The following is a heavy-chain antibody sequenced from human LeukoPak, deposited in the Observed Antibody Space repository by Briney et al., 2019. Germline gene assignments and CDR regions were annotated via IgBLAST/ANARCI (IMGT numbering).Heavy chain of an antibody. CDR3: ARAWEVTMVRGVIASDFDY. V-gene: IGHV3-7*01. J-gene: IGHJ4*02. CDR1: GFTFSSYW. D-gene: IGHD3-10*01. Sequence: PGRSLRLSCAASGFTFSSYWMSWVRQAPGKGLEWVANIKQDGSEKYYVDSVKGRFTISRDNAKNSLYLQMNSLRAEDTAVYYCARAWEVTMVRGVIASDFDYWGQGTLVTVSS. CDR2: IKQDGSEK.